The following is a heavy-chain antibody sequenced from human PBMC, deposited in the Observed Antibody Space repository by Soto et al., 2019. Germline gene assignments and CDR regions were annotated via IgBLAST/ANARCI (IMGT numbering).Heavy chain of an antibody. J-gene: IGHJ4*02. Sequence: PGGSLRLSCAASGFPFSIYAMHWVRQAPGKGLEYVSGISSNGGSTHYANSVKGRFTISRDNSKNTPYLQMGSLRAEDMAVYYCASMGSSGYWFDYWGQGTLVTVSS. D-gene: IGHD3-22*01. V-gene: IGHV3-64*01. CDR3: ASMGSSGYWFDY. CDR1: GFPFSIYA. CDR2: ISSNGGST.